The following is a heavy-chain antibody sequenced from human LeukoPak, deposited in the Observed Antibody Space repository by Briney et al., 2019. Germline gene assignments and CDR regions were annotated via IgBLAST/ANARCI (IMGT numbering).Heavy chain of an antibody. J-gene: IGHJ4*02. D-gene: IGHD3-16*01. V-gene: IGHV3-66*01. CDR3: ARDGGRWSFDV. CDR1: GLAVSTTY. Sequence: GGSLRLSCAASGLAVSTTYMNWVRQAPGKGLEWVSVIYSDGTTYYSDSVKGRFTISRDNSKNTVYLQMNSQRVEDTAVCYCARDGGRWSFDVWGQGILVTVSS. CDR2: IYSDGTT.